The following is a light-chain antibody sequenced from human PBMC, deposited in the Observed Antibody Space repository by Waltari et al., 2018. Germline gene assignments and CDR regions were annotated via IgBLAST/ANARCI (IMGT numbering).Light chain of an antibody. CDR1: QRISSIY. CDR3: QRYGDSPKYT. V-gene: IGKV3-20*01. J-gene: IGKJ2*01. CDR2: GSS. Sequence: IVLTQSPGTLSLSPGERATLSCRASQRISSIYLAWYQQKPGQAPRLLIYGSSSRATGIPDGFSGSGSGTDFTLTISRLEPEDFAVYYCQRYGDSPKYTFGQGTKLEIK.